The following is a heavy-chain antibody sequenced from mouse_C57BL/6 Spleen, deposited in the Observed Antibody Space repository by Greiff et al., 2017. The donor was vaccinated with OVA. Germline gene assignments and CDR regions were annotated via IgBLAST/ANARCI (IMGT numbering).Heavy chain of an antibody. V-gene: IGHV1-50*01. CDR1: GYTFTSYW. D-gene: IGHD2-3*01. CDR3: ARGLLSYYYAMDY. CDR2: IAPSDSYT. Sequence: QVQLQQPGAELVKPGASVKLSCKASGYTFTSYWMQWVQQRPGQGLEWIGEIAPSDSYTNYNQKFKGKATLTVYTSSSTAYMQLSSLTSEDSAVYYCARGLLSYYYAMDYWGQGTSVTVSS. J-gene: IGHJ4*01.